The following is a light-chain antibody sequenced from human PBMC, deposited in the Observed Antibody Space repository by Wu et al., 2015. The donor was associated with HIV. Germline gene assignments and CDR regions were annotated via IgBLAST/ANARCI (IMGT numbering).Light chain of an antibody. CDR1: QSLSSN. V-gene: IGKV3-15*01. J-gene: IGKJ1*01. CDR2: GAS. Sequence: EIVLTQSPATLSVSPGERVTLYCRASQSLSSNLAWYQQKPGQAPRLLIYGASNRATGTPARFSGSESGTEFTLTISSLQSEDFAAYYCHQYDNWPPWTFGQGTKVEIK. CDR3: HQYDNWPPWT.